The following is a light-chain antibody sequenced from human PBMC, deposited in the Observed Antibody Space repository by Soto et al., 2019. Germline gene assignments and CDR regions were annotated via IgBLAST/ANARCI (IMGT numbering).Light chain of an antibody. Sequence: DIQMTQYPSSLSASVGDRVTITCRASQGISNYLAWYQVSPGKVPKVLIYAASTLQSGVLSRFSGSGSGPVFTLTISSLQPEDVATYYCQKYDSAPFAFGGGTKVEI. J-gene: IGKJ4*01. V-gene: IGKV1-27*01. CDR3: QKYDSAPFA. CDR1: QGISNY. CDR2: AAS.